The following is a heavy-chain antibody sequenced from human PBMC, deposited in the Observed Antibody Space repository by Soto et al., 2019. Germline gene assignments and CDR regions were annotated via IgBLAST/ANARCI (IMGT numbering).Heavy chain of an antibody. J-gene: IGHJ4*02. CDR2: IYYSGTT. V-gene: IGHV4-39*01. CDR3: ARHFSVEYFDY. CDR1: GDSITSNSYF. Sequence: SETLSLTCTVSGDSITSNSYFWAWIRQSPGKVLEWIVSIYYSGTTYYNPSLKSRVTISLNRSNNQFSLKLSSVTAAYTAVYYCARHFSVEYFDYWGQGALVTVSS.